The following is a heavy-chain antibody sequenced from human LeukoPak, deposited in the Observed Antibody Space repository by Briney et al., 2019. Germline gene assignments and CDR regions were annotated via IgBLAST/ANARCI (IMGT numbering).Heavy chain of an antibody. V-gene: IGHV4-38-2*01. D-gene: IGHD3-9*01. J-gene: IGHJ4*02. CDR3: ASLAMTGAAGRGYLDN. CDR1: GYSISSDYY. Sequence: PSETLSLTCAVSGYSISSDYYWGWVRQPPGKRLEWIGNIYHNEKTYYNPSLKSRVTLSVDTSKNQFSLRLSSVTAADTAIYFCASLAMTGAAGRGYLDNWGQGTLVAVSS. CDR2: IYHNEKT.